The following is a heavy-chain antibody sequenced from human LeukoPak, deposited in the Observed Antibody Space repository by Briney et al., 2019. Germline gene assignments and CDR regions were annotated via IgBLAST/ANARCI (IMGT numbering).Heavy chain of an antibody. J-gene: IGHJ4*02. CDR1: GFTFSSHA. D-gene: IGHD2-8*01. Sequence: GGSLRLSCTASGFTFSSHAMSWVRQAPGKGLEWVSALNGSGGNTYYTDSVKGRFTISRDNSRNTLYLQMNSVRAEDTAVYHCAKGGNGYCSNGICSSRAVAAIDYWGQGTLVTVST. V-gene: IGHV3-23*01. CDR3: AKGGNGYCSNGICSSRAVAAIDY. CDR2: LNGSGGNT.